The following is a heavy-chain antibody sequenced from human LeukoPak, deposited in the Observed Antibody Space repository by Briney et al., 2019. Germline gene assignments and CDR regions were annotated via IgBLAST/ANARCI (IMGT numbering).Heavy chain of an antibody. V-gene: IGHV3-74*01. CDR3: ARYGATGLRVFAFDI. D-gene: IGHD6-6*01. Sequence: PGGSLRLSCAASGFTFSNYWMHWVRQAPGKGLVWVSRINSDGINTSYADSVKGRFTISRDNAKNTLNLQMNSLRAEDTAVYYCARYGATGLRVFAFDIWGQGTMVTVSS. J-gene: IGHJ3*02. CDR1: GFTFSNYW. CDR2: INSDGINT.